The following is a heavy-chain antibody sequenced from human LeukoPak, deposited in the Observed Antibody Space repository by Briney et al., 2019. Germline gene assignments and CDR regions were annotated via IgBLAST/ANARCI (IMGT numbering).Heavy chain of an antibody. D-gene: IGHD6-19*01. Sequence: GGSLRLSCAASGFTFSNYDMPWVRQATGKGLEWVSAIGTAGDTYYPGSVKGRFTISRENAKNSLYLQMNSLRAGDTAVYYCARVLLPDSNGWYGAFDIWGQGTMVTVSS. J-gene: IGHJ3*02. V-gene: IGHV3-13*01. CDR2: IGTAGDT. CDR1: GFTFSNYD. CDR3: ARVLLPDSNGWYGAFDI.